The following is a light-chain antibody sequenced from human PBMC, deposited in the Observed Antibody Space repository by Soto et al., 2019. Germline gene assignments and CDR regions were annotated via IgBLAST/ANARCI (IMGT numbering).Light chain of an antibody. CDR1: QSISIY. CDR2: GAS. Sequence: DIQMTQSPSSVSASVGDRVAITCRASQSISIYLVWYRQKPGKAPKLLISGASNLQSGVPSRFSGSGSGTDFTLTISSLQPEDFATYYCQQAKLFPLTFGGGTKVEIK. CDR3: QQAKLFPLT. V-gene: IGKV1-12*01. J-gene: IGKJ4*01.